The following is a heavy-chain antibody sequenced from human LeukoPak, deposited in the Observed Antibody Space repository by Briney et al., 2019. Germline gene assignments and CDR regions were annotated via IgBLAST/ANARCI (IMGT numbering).Heavy chain of an antibody. D-gene: IGHD2-2*01. J-gene: IGHJ4*02. CDR2: ISGSGGST. Sequence: GGSLRLSCAASGFTFNAYAMSWVRQAPGKGLEWASSISGSGGSTYYAGSVKGRLTISRDNSRNTLYLQMNSLGAEDTAVYYCASNWRGCSSTTCYGGGLDYWGQGILVTVSS. CDR3: ASNWRGCSSTTCYGGGLDY. V-gene: IGHV3-23*01. CDR1: GFTFNAYA.